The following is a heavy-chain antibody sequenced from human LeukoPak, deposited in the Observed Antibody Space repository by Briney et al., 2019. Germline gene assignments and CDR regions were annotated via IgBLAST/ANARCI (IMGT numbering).Heavy chain of an antibody. V-gene: IGHV3-33*01. D-gene: IGHD6-19*01. CDR2: ISYDGVNK. Sequence: PGGSLRLSCAASGFTFSSYGMHWIRQAPGKGLEWVAFISYDGVNKFYADPVKGRFTISSDNSKNILYLQMNSLRADDTAVYYCARGNYNNGWYYFDYWGQGTLVTVSS. CDR1: GFTFSSYG. J-gene: IGHJ4*02. CDR3: ARGNYNNGWYYFDY.